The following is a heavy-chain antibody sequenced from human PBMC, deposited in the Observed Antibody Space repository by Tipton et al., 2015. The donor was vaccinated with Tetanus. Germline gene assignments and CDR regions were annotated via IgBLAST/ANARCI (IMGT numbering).Heavy chain of an antibody. Sequence: QVQLVQSGAEVKKPGASVKVSCKASGYTFTSYDIHWVRQAPGQGPEWMGRINTNNGDTNYSQKFQGRVTMTRDTSISTAYMELSSLRSDDTAVYYCVRDLFTIFGVVPGVDVWGQGTSVTVSS. CDR2: INTNNGDT. CDR1: GYTFTSYD. J-gene: IGHJ6*02. D-gene: IGHD3-3*01. CDR3: VRDLFTIFGVVPGVDV. V-gene: IGHV1-2*06.